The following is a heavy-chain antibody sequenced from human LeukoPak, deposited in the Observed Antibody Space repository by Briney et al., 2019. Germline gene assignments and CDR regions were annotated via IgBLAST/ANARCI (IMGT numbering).Heavy chain of an antibody. CDR1: GFIFTSYA. J-gene: IGHJ3*02. V-gene: IGHV1-3*01. Sequence: ASVKVSCKASGFIFTSYAMHWVRQVPGQRLEWMGWINAGTGNTKYSQKLQGRVTITRDTSATTAYMELSSLRSEDTAVYYCARPHSSGWFDAFDIWGQGTMVTVSS. CDR2: INAGTGNT. CDR3: ARPHSSGWFDAFDI. D-gene: IGHD6-19*01.